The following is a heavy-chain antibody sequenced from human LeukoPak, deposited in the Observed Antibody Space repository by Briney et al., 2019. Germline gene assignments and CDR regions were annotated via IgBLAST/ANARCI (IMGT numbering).Heavy chain of an antibody. CDR2: ISSNGGST. V-gene: IGHV3-64*01. Sequence: AGGSLRLSCAASGFTFSSYVMYWVRQAPGKGLEYVSSISSNGGSTYYANSVKGRFTISRDNSKNTLYLQMGSLRAEDMAVYYCARGGQSKYDSSGYLNYFDYWGQGTLVTGSS. J-gene: IGHJ4*02. CDR3: ARGGQSKYDSSGYLNYFDY. CDR1: GFTFSSYV. D-gene: IGHD3-22*01.